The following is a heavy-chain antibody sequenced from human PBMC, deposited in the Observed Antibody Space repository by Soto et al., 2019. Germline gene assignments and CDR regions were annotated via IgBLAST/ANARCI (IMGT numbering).Heavy chain of an antibody. CDR1: GGSISSYY. V-gene: IGHV4-4*07. D-gene: IGHD1-1*01. J-gene: IGHJ6*02. CDR2: IYTSGST. Sequence: SETLSLTCTVSGGSISSYYWSWIRQPAGKGLEWIGRIYTSGSTNYNPSLKSRVTMSVDTSKNQFSLKLSSVTAADTAVYYCAGQTGTRPYYYYYYGMDVWGQGTPVTVYS. CDR3: AGQTGTRPYYYYYYGMDV.